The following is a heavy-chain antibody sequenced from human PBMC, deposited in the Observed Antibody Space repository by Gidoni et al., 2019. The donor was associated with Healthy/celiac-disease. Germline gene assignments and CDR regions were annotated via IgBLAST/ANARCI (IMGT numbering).Heavy chain of an antibody. J-gene: IGHJ6*02. V-gene: IGHV1-69*01. CDR2: IIPIFGTA. CDR3: ARVQPDYGDYAVQPDYYYYGMDV. CDR1: GGPFRSYA. D-gene: IGHD4-17*01. Sequence: QVQLVQSGAEVKKPGSSVKVSCKASGGPFRSYAISLVRPAPGQGLEWMGGIIPIFGTANYAQKFQGRVTITADESTSTAYMELSSLRSEDTAVYYCARVQPDYGDYAVQPDYYYYGMDVWGQGTTVTVSS.